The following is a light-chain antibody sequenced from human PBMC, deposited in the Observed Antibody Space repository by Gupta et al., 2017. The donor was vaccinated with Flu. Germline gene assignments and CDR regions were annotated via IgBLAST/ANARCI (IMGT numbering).Light chain of an antibody. V-gene: IGKV4-1*01. J-gene: IGKJ3*01. CDR2: WAS. CDR3: QQYDSTPSV. CDR1: QSVLYSSNNKNY. Sequence: DIVMTQSPDSLAVSLGERATINCKSSQSVLYSSNNKNYLAWYQQKPGQPPKLLIYWASTRESGVPDRFSGSGSGTDFTLTISSLQAEDVAVYYCQQYDSTPSVFGPGTKVDIK.